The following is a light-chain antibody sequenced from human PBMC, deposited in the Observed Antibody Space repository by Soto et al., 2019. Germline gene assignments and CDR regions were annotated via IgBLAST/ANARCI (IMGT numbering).Light chain of an antibody. CDR2: MVS. CDR3: QSYDSSLSGYV. V-gene: IGLV2-14*01. CDR1: SSDVGNYNY. Sequence: QSVLTQPASVSGSPGQSITISCTGTSSDVGNYNYVSWYQQYPGRVPKLLIYMVSNRPSGVSNRFSGSKSGNTASLTITGLQAEDEADYYCQSYDSSLSGYVFGTGTKVTVL. J-gene: IGLJ1*01.